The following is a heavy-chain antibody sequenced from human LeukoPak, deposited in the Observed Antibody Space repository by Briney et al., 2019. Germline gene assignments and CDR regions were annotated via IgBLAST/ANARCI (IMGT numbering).Heavy chain of an antibody. J-gene: IGHJ6*02. Sequence: PSETLSLTCAVYGGSFGGFYWSWIRQPPGKGLEWIGEINHSGSTNYNPSLKSRVTISVDTSKNQFSLKLSSVTAADTAVYYCARGIAGPYYYYGMDVWGQGTTVTVSS. V-gene: IGHV4-34*01. D-gene: IGHD6-13*01. CDR1: GGSFGGFY. CDR3: ARGIAGPYYYYGMDV. CDR2: INHSGST.